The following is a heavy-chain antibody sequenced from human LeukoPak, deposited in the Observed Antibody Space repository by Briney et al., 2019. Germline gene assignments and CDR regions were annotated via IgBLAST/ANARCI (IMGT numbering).Heavy chain of an antibody. Sequence: GGSLRLSCAASGFTFSSYWMNWARQAPGKGLEWVASINHNGNVNYYVDSVKGRFTISRDNAKNSLYLQMSNLRAEDTAVYYCANSYSGGAFDIWGQGTMVTVSS. CDR3: ANSYSGGAFDI. CDR2: INHNGNVN. V-gene: IGHV3-7*03. CDR1: GFTFSSYW. D-gene: IGHD4-11*01. J-gene: IGHJ3*02.